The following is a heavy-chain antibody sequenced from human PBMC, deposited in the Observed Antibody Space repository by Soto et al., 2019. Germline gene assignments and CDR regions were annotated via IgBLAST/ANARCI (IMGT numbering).Heavy chain of an antibody. V-gene: IGHV4-30-2*01. CDR2: IYHSGST. CDR3: ARGTRSYYDSSGYLEYFQH. D-gene: IGHD3-22*01. J-gene: IGHJ1*01. Sequence: SETLSLTCAVSGGSISSGGYSWSWIRQPPGKGLEWIGYIYHSGSTYYNPSLKSRVTISVDRSKNQFSLKLSSVTAADTAVYYCARGTRSYYDSSGYLEYFQHWGQGTLVTVSS. CDR1: GGSISSGGYS.